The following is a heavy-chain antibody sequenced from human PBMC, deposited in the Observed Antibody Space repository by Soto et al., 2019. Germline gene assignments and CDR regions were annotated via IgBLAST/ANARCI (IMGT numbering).Heavy chain of an antibody. V-gene: IGHV4-39*01. CDR3: AAIAVAASGYFDS. CDR1: GGSISSSSYF. Sequence: PSETLSLTCGVSGGSISSSSYFWGWIRQPPGKALEWIGHVYYSGSTYNNPSLKSRVTIFVDTSKNFFSLNLTSLTAADTAVYYCAAIAVAASGYFDSWGQGSQVTVSS. J-gene: IGHJ4*02. CDR2: VYYSGST. D-gene: IGHD6-19*01.